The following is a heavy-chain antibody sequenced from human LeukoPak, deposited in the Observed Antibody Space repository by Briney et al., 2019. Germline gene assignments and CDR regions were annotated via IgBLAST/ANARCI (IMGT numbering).Heavy chain of an antibody. CDR3: ARGEYSGSD. D-gene: IGHD1-1*01. CDR1: GGSISSYY. V-gene: IGHV4-59*01. J-gene: IGHJ4*02. CDR2: IYYSGSGST. Sequence: SETLSLACTVSGGSISSYYWSWIRQPPGKGLEWIGYIYYSGSGSTNYNPSLKSRVTISVDTSKNQFSLKLSSVTAADTAVYYCARGEYSGSDWGQGTLVTVST.